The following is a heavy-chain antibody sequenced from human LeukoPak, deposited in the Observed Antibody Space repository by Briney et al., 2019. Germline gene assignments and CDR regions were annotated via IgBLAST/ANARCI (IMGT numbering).Heavy chain of an antibody. J-gene: IGHJ4*02. D-gene: IGHD3-10*01. CDR2: IYYSGSA. Sequence: SETLSLTCTVSGGSISSGGYYWSWIRQHPGKGLEWIGYIYYSGSAYYNPSLKSRVTISVDTSENQFSLNLSSVTAADTAVYYCARVSYGSATKEDYWGQGTLVTVSS. CDR1: GGSISSGGYY. CDR3: ARVSYGSATKEDY. V-gene: IGHV4-31*03.